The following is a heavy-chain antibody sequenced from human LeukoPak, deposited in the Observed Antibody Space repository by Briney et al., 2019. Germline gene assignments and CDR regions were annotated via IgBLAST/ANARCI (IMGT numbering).Heavy chain of an antibody. D-gene: IGHD3-22*01. V-gene: IGHV3-7*01. Sequence: GGSLRLSCAASGFTFSSYWMSWVRQAPGKGLEWVANIKQDGSEKYYVDSVKGRFTISRDNAKNSLYLQMNSLRAEDTAVYYCARKRLEGGYQDRVFDYWGQGTLVTVSS. J-gene: IGHJ4*02. CDR3: ARKRLEGGYQDRVFDY. CDR1: GFTFSSYW. CDR2: IKQDGSEK.